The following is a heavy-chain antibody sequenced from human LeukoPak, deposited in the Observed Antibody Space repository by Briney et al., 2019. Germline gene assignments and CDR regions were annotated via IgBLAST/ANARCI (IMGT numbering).Heavy chain of an antibody. V-gene: IGHV3-30*02. CDR2: IRYDGSNK. Sequence: GGSLRLSCAASGLTFSSYGMHWVRQAPGKGLEWVAYIRYDGSNKYYADSVKGRFTISRDNSKNTLYLQMNSLRAEDTAVYYCAKAVSPYCGGDCYSPLMDYWGQGTLVTVSS. CDR1: GLTFSSYG. D-gene: IGHD2-21*02. J-gene: IGHJ4*02. CDR3: AKAVSPYCGGDCYSPLMDY.